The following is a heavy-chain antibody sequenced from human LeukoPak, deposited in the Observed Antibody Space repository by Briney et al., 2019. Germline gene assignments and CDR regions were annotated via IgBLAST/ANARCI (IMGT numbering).Heavy chain of an antibody. CDR3: ARAYGGGPNDY. CDR2: INPSDGTT. Sequence: GASVKVSCKASGYTFTTYYIHWLRQAPGQGLEWMGIINPSDGTTRYAQKFQGRLTMTRDMSTSTVYMELSSLTSEDTDIYFCARAYGGGPNDYWGQGTLVTVSS. CDR1: GYTFTTYY. D-gene: IGHD4/OR15-4a*01. J-gene: IGHJ4*02. V-gene: IGHV1-46*01.